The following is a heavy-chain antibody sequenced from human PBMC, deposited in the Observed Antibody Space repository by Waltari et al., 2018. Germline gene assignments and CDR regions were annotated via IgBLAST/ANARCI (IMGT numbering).Heavy chain of an antibody. CDR1: GGTFSSYA. D-gene: IGHD3-3*01. CDR3: ARGRFLEWDYYYYYMDV. V-gene: IGHV1-69*05. CDR2: IIPIFGTA. Sequence: QVQLVQSGAEVKKPGSSVKVSCKASGGTFSSYAISWVRQAPGQGLEWMGGIIPIFGTANYAQKFQGRVTMTTDESTSTAYMGLSSLRSEDTAVYYCARGRFLEWDYYYYYMDVWGKGTTGTVSS. J-gene: IGHJ6*03.